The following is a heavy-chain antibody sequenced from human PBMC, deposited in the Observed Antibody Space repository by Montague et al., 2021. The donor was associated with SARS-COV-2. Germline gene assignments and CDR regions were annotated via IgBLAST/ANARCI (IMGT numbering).Heavy chain of an antibody. V-gene: IGHV4-61*01. J-gene: IGHJ4*02. D-gene: IGHD6-6*01. CDR3: AMKAGIRAQYYFDI. CDR1: GGSVRSGSYY. Sequence: SETLSLTCSVSGGSVRSGSYYWSWIRQPAGKGLQWIGNVLNTGVTSFNPSLKSRLTMSVDTSKNEFSLNLRSVTAADTAVYYCAMKAGIRAQYYFDIWGQGTVVTVSS. CDR2: VLNTGVT.